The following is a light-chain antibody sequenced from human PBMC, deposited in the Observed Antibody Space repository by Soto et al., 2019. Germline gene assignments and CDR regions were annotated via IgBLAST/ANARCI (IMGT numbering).Light chain of an antibody. J-gene: IGKJ4*01. CDR2: AAS. V-gene: IGKV1-39*01. Sequence: DIQMTQSPSSLSASVGDRVTITCRASQSISSYLNWYQQKPGKAPKLPIYAASSLQSGVPSRFSGSGSGTDFTLTISSLQPEDFATYYCQQSYSTRPLTFGGGTKVEIK. CDR1: QSISSY. CDR3: QQSYSTRPLT.